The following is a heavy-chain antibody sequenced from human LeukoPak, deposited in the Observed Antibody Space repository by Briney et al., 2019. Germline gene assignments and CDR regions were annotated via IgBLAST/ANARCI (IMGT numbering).Heavy chain of an antibody. V-gene: IGHV4-61*02. J-gene: IGHJ6*03. CDR2: IYTSGST. CDR1: GGSISSGSYY. CDR3: ARDIAVAATDYYYYMDV. D-gene: IGHD6-19*01. Sequence: PSQTLSLTCTVSGGSISSGSYYWSWIRQPAGKGLEWIGRIYTSGSTNYNPSLKSRVTISVDTSKNQSSLKLSSVTAADTAVYYCARDIAVAATDYYYYMDVWGKGTTVTVSS.